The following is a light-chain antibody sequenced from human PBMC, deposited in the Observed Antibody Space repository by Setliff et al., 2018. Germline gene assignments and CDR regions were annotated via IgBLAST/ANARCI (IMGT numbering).Light chain of an antibody. V-gene: IGLV2-14*01. CDR1: SSDVGGYNH. Sequence: QSVLTQPASVSGSPGQSIAISCTGTSSDVGGYNHVSWYQQHPGKAPNLMIYEVSNRPSGVSNRFSGSKSGNTASLTISGLQAKDEADYYCSSYTNTRTAYVFGTGTKVTVL. CDR3: SSYTNTRTAYV. CDR2: EVS. J-gene: IGLJ1*01.